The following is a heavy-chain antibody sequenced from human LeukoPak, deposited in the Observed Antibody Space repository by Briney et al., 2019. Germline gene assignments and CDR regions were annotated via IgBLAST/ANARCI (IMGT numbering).Heavy chain of an antibody. CDR1: GYTCTSYY. V-gene: IGHV1-46*01. CDR3: ARAGRIAARPVCWFDP. D-gene: IGHD6-6*01. J-gene: IGHJ5*02. CDR2: INPSGGST. Sequence: ASVKVSCKASGYTCTSYYMHWVRQAPGQGLEWMGIINPSGGSTSYAQKFQGRVTMTRDMSTSTVYMELSSLRSEDTAVYYCARAGRIAARPVCWFDPWGQGTLVTVSS.